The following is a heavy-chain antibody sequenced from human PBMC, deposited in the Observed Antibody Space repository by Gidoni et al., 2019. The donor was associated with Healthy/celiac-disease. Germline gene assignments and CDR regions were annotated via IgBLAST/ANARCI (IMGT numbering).Heavy chain of an antibody. CDR3: ARLPYCGGDCYSTPFDY. CDR2: IIPIFGTA. J-gene: IGHJ4*02. CDR1: GGTFSSYA. D-gene: IGHD2-21*02. V-gene: IGHV1-69*01. Sequence: QVQLVQSGAEVKKPGSSVKVSCKASGGTFSSYAISWVRQAPGQGLEWMGGIIPIFGTANYAQKFQGRVTITADESTSTAYMELSSLRSEDTAVYYCARLPYCGGDCYSTPFDYWGQGTLVTVSS.